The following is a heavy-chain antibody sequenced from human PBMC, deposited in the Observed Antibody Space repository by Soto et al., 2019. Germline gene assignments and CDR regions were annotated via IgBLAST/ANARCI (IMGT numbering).Heavy chain of an antibody. V-gene: IGHV1-18*04. Sequence: ASVRVSCKASGYTFTSYGSSWVRQSPGQGLEWMGWISAYNGNTNYAQKLQGRVTMTTDTSTSTAYMELRSLRSDDTAVYYCARDARPYRSGWYAAFDIWGKWTIVT. CDR2: ISAYNGNT. J-gene: IGHJ3*02. CDR1: GYTFTSYG. D-gene: IGHD6-19*01. CDR3: ARDARPYRSGWYAAFDI.